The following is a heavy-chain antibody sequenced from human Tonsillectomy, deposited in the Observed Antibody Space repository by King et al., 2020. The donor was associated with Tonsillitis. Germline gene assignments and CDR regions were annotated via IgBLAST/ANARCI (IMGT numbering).Heavy chain of an antibody. J-gene: IGHJ5*02. CDR3: ATSKPDSSGYTS. V-gene: IGHV1-69-2*01. D-gene: IGHD6-19*01. Sequence: QLVQSGAEVKKPGATVKISCKVSGYTFTDYYIHWVQQAPGKGLEWMVLFGPEDGETIYAEEFQGRFTITADTSTDTAYMELSSLRSEDTAVYYCATSKPDSSGYTSWGQGTLVTVSS. CDR2: FGPEDGET. CDR1: GYTFTDYY.